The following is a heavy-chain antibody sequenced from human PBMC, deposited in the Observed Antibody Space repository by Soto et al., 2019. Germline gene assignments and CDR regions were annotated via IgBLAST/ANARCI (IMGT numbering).Heavy chain of an antibody. CDR1: GGSISSSSYY. D-gene: IGHD6-19*01. V-gene: IGHV4-39*01. Sequence: SETLSLTCTVSGGSISSSSYYWGWIRQPPGKGLEWIGSIYYSGSTYYNPSLKSRVTISVDTSKNQFSLKLSSVTAADTAVYYXARGAVAGPYYYYYGMDVWGQGTTVT. CDR3: ARGAVAGPYYYYYGMDV. J-gene: IGHJ6*02. CDR2: IYYSGST.